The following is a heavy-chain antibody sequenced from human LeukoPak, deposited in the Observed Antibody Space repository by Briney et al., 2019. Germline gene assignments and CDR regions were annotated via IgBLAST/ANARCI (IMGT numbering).Heavy chain of an antibody. Sequence: GGSLRLSCAASGFTFSSYAMSWVRQAPGKGLEWVSYITSSSSIIYYADSVKGRFTISRDNAKNSLYLQMNSLRAEDTAVYYCARGDCSGGSCYFDPWGQGTLVTVSS. CDR1: GFTFSSYA. CDR2: ITSSSSII. V-gene: IGHV3-48*01. D-gene: IGHD2-15*01. CDR3: ARGDCSGGSCYFDP. J-gene: IGHJ5*02.